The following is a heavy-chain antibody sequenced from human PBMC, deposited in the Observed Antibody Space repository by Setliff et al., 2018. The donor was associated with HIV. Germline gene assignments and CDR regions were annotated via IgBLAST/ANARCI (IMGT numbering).Heavy chain of an antibody. Sequence: SGPTLVNPTQTLTLTCTFSGFSLSTSGVGVGWIRQPPGKALEWLALIYWDDDKRYSPSLKSRLTITKDTSKNQEVLTMTNMDPVDTATYYCAHTVDTAMALYFDYWGQGTLVTVSS. CDR2: IYWDDDK. J-gene: IGHJ4*02. CDR1: GFSLSTSGVG. D-gene: IGHD5-18*01. V-gene: IGHV2-5*02. CDR3: AHTVDTAMALYFDY.